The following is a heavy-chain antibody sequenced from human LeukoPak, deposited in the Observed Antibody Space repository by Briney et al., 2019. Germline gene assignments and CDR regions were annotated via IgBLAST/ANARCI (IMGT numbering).Heavy chain of an antibody. CDR1: GITFSNYA. CDR2: ISAGGGST. Sequence: GGSLRLSCAASGITFSNYAMAWVRQAPGKGLEWVSAISAGGGSTYYAGSVKGRFTISRDKSKNTLYLQMNSLRAEDTAVYYCANAGQSLNIAVAGTAAYWGQGTLVTVSS. D-gene: IGHD6-19*01. CDR3: ANAGQSLNIAVAGTAAY. J-gene: IGHJ4*02. V-gene: IGHV3-23*01.